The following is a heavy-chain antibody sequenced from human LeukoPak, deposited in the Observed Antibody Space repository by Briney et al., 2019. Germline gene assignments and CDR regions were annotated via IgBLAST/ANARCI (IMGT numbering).Heavy chain of an antibody. D-gene: IGHD6-13*01. Sequence: SGGSLRLSCAASGFTFSSYAMSWVRQASGKGLEWVGRIRSKANSYATAYAASVKGRFTISRDDSKNTAYLQMNSLKTEDTAVYYCTRDGSSSWSGWGQGTLVTVSS. V-gene: IGHV3-73*01. CDR2: IRSKANSYAT. CDR3: TRDGSSSWSG. CDR1: GFTFSSYA. J-gene: IGHJ4*02.